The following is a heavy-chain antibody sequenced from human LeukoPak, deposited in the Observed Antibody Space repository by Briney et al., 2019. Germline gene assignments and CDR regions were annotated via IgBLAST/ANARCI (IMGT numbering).Heavy chain of an antibody. CDR3: ANLAYCGGDCYYSGDYYYYGMDV. Sequence: GASVKVSCKASGYTFTSYDINWVRQATGQGLEWMGWMNPNSGNTGYAQKFQGRVTMTRNTPISTAYMELSSLRSEDTAVYYCANLAYCGGDCYYSGDYYYYGMDVWGQGTTVTVSS. J-gene: IGHJ6*02. V-gene: IGHV1-8*01. CDR1: GYTFTSYD. D-gene: IGHD2-21*02. CDR2: MNPNSGNT.